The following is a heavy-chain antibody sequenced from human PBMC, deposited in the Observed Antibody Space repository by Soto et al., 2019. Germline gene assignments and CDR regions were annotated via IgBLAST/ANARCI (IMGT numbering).Heavy chain of an antibody. CDR2: IYYSGST. D-gene: IGHD3-22*01. CDR3: ARVPFYYDSSVRGLTDY. V-gene: IGHV4-31*03. CDR1: GGSISSGGYY. J-gene: IGHJ4*02. Sequence: PSETLSLTCTVSGGSISSGGYYWSWIRQHPGKGLEWIGYIYYSGSTYYNPSLKSRVTISVDTSKNQFSLKLSSVTAADTAVYYCARVPFYYDSSVRGLTDYWGQGTLVTVSS.